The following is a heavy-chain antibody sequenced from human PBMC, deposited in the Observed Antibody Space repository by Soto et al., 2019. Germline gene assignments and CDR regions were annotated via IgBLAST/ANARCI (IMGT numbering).Heavy chain of an antibody. CDR3: ARDPITFGGGSCYFWGRMDV. D-gene: IGHD2-15*01. J-gene: IGHJ6*02. CDR2: IIPIFGTA. CDR1: GGTFSSYA. V-gene: IGHV1-69*13. Sequence: SVKVSCKASGGTFSSYAISWVRQAPGQGLEWMGGIIPIFGTANYAQKFQGRVTITADESTSTAYMELSSLRSEDTAVYYCARDPITFGGGSCYFWGRMDVGGQGTRVTVSS.